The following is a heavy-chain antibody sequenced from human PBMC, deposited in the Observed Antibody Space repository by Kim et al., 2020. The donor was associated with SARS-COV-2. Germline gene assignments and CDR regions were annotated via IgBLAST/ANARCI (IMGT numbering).Heavy chain of an antibody. CDR2: INHSGST. V-gene: IGHV4-34*01. CDR1: GGSFSGYF. CDR3: AGEVAYLGSGSI. D-gene: IGHD3-10*01. Sequence: SETLSLTCAVYGGSFSGYFCSWIRQAPGKGLEWIGEINHSGSTNHNPSLKRRVTISEDRPKNQFSLTLTPVTAAATAIYYCAGEVAYLGSGSIWGQGTLVTVST. J-gene: IGHJ4*02.